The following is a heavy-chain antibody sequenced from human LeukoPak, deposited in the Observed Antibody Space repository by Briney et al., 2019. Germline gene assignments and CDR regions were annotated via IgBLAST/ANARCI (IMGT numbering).Heavy chain of an antibody. Sequence: SETVSLTCAVYGGSFSGYYWSWIRQPPGKGLEWIGEINHSGSTNYNPSLKSRVTISVDTSKNQFSLKLSSVTAADTAVYYCARETMVRGVRPKRFDPWGQGTLVTVSS. CDR2: INHSGST. J-gene: IGHJ5*02. V-gene: IGHV4-34*01. D-gene: IGHD3-10*01. CDR3: ARETMVRGVRPKRFDP. CDR1: GGSFSGYY.